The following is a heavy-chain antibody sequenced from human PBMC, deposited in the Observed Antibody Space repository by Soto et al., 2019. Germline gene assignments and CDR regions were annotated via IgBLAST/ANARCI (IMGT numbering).Heavy chain of an antibody. Sequence: PGGSLRLSCAASGFTFSSYGLHWVRQAPGKGLEWVAVISYDGSNKYYADSVQGRFTISRDNSKNTLYLQMNSLRAEDTAVYYFAKDGGYYDLRTCHYQGTSETPVTHGMYVRGQWTTVTASS. CDR1: GFTFSSYG. D-gene: IGHD3-3*01. V-gene: IGHV3-30*18. CDR3: AKDGGYYDLRTCHYQGTSETPVTHGMYV. CDR2: ISYDGSNK. J-gene: IGHJ6*02.